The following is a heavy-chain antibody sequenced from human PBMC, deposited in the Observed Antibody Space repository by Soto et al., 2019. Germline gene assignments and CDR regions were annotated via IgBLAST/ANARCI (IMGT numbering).Heavy chain of an antibody. J-gene: IGHJ3*02. CDR2: INHSGST. D-gene: IGHD1-1*01. CDR1: GGSFSGYY. CDR3: ARVGGIGTPKAFEI. V-gene: IGHV4-34*01. Sequence: PETLSLTCAVYGGSFSGYYWSWIRQPPGKGLEWIGEINHSGSTNYNPSLKSRVTISVDTSKNQFSLKLSSVTAADTAVYYCARVGGIGTPKAFEISGQGKLVTV.